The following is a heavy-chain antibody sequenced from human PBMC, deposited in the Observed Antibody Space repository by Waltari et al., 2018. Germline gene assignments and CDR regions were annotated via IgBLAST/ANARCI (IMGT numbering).Heavy chain of an antibody. J-gene: IGHJ4*02. CDR3: ARRGGHTDCWSGYYTFPGFDY. Sequence: QLQLQESGPGLVKPSETLSLTCTVSGGSISSSSYYWGWIRQPPGKGLEWRGSIYYSGRTCLHPALKSRVTIAVDTSKNQFSLKLSSVTAADTAVYYCARRGGHTDCWSGYYTFPGFDYWGQGTLVTVSS. CDR2: IYYSGRT. CDR1: GGSISSSSYY. D-gene: IGHD3-3*01. V-gene: IGHV4-39*01.